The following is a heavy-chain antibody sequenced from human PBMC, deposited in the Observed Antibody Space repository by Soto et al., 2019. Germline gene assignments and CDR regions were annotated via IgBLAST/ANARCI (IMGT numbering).Heavy chain of an antibody. V-gene: IGHV4-59*01. CDR3: ARVGVRGVMAYYYYGMDV. CDR2: IYYSGST. D-gene: IGHD3-10*01. Sequence: SETLSLTCAVSGGSISSYYWSLLRQPPGKGLEWIGYIYYSGSTNYNPSLKSRVTISVDTSKNQFSLKLSSVTAADTAVYYCARVGVRGVMAYYYYGMDVWGQGTTVTVSS. J-gene: IGHJ6*02. CDR1: GGSISSYY.